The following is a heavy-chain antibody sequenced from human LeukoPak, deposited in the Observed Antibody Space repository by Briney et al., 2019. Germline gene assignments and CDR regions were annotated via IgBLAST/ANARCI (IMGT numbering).Heavy chain of an antibody. V-gene: IGHV5-51*01. Sequence: GQSLQISCQGLGFTFTYYWIGWVRPMPGKGLEWMGVIYSGDSDTRYSASFQGQVTISVDDSSRTAYLQWSSLKASDTAMYYCARAAELARGTFDIWGLGTMVTVSS. CDR1: GFTFTYYW. D-gene: IGHD3-10*01. CDR3: ARAAELARGTFDI. CDR2: IYSGDSDT. J-gene: IGHJ3*02.